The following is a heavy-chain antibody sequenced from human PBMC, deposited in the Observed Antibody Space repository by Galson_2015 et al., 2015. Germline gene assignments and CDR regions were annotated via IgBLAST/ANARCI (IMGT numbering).Heavy chain of an antibody. CDR2: ISSSSSTI. CDR1: GFTFSSYS. J-gene: IGHJ6*02. Sequence: SLRLSCAASGFTFSSYSMNWVRQAPGKGLEWVSYISSSSSTIYYADSVKGRFTISRDNAKNALYLQINSLRDEDTAVYYCARGEYYYYGMDVWGQWTTVTVSS. CDR3: ARGEYYYYGMDV. V-gene: IGHV3-48*02.